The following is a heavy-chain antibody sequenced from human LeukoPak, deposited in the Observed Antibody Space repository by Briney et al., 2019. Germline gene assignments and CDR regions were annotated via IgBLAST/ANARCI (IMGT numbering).Heavy chain of an antibody. CDR3: ARANCVHPMYYFDY. J-gene: IGHJ4*02. D-gene: IGHD7-27*01. CDR1: GFTLSSNY. Sequence: GGPLRLFCAASGFTLSSNYMSWVRQAPGKGLEGVSVIYSGGSTYYSDSVKGRFTISIDNSKNTRYLQMNSLSAEDTAVYYCARANCVHPMYYFDYWGQGTLVTVSS. CDR2: IYSGGST. V-gene: IGHV3-66*01.